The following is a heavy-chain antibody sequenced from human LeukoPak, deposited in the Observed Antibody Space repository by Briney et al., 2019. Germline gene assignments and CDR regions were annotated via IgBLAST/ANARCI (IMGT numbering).Heavy chain of an antibody. V-gene: IGHV3-7*01. Sequence: GGSLRLSCAASGFTFSSYWMSWVRQAPGKGLEWVANIKQDGSEKYYVDSVKGRFTISRDNAKNSLYLQMNSLRAEDTAVYYCARPRYSSGWNIDYWGQGTLVTVSS. J-gene: IGHJ4*02. CDR3: ARPRYSSGWNIDY. D-gene: IGHD6-19*01. CDR2: IKQDGSEK. CDR1: GFTFSSYW.